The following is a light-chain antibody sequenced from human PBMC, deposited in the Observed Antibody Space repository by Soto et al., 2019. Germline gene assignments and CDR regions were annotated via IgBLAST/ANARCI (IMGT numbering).Light chain of an antibody. Sequence: VLTQSPATLALSPGERATLSCRASLNVNSYLAWYQQKPGQAPRLLIYDASNRAAGIPARFSGSGSGTDFTLTISSLEPEDFAVYYCQQRSKWPITFGQGTRLEIK. V-gene: IGKV3-11*01. CDR1: LNVNSY. J-gene: IGKJ5*01. CDR3: QQRSKWPIT. CDR2: DAS.